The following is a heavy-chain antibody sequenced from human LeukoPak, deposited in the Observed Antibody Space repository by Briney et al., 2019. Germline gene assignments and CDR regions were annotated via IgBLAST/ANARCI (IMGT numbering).Heavy chain of an antibody. CDR3: GTLYYYDSSDYYLADY. CDR1: GYTLTEFS. V-gene: IGHV1-24*01. Sequence: ASVKVSCKVSGYTLTEFSMHWVRQAPGQGLEWMGGFDPDDGETIYAQELQGRVTMTKDTSTDTAYMELSSLRSEDTAVYYCGTLYYYDSSDYYLADYWGQGTLVTVCS. D-gene: IGHD3-22*01. J-gene: IGHJ4*02. CDR2: FDPDDGET.